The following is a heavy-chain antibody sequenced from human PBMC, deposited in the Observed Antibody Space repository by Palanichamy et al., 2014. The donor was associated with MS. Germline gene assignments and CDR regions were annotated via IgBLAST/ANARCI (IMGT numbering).Heavy chain of an antibody. CDR3: ARVTYYYGSGSYYPFYYYYGMDV. V-gene: IGHV1-69*04. D-gene: IGHD3-10*01. J-gene: IGHJ6*02. CDR1: GGTFSSYA. Sequence: QVQLVQSGAEVKKPGSSVKVSRKASGGTFSSYAISWVRQAPGQGLEWMGRIIPILGIANYAQKFQGRVTITADKSTSTAYMELSSLRSEDTAVYYCARVTYYYGSGSYYPFYYYYGMDVWGQGTTVTVSS. CDR2: IIPILGIA.